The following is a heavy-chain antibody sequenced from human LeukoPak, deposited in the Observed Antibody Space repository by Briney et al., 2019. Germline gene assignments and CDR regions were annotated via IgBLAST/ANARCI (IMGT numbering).Heavy chain of an antibody. CDR1: GGSFSSYY. Sequence: SETLSLTCAVYGGSFSSYYWGWIRQPPGKGLEWIGSIYYSGSTYYNPSLKSRVTISVDTSKNQFSLKLSSVTAADTAVYYCARQGPGSYYPVDYWGQGTLVTVSS. V-gene: IGHV4-39*07. J-gene: IGHJ4*02. CDR3: ARQGPGSYYPVDY. CDR2: IYYSGST. D-gene: IGHD3-10*01.